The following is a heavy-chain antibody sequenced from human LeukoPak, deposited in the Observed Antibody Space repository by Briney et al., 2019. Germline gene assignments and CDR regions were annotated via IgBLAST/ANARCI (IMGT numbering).Heavy chain of an antibody. V-gene: IGHV4-34*01. CDR3: ARGHGTMNY. Sequence: SETLSLTCAVYGGSFSGYYWSWIRQPPGKGLEWIGEINHSGSTNYNPSLKSRVTISVDTSKNQFSLKLSSVTAADTAVYYCARGHGTMNYWGQGTLVTVSS. CDR2: INHSGST. D-gene: IGHD1-1*01. CDR1: GGSFSGYY. J-gene: IGHJ4*02.